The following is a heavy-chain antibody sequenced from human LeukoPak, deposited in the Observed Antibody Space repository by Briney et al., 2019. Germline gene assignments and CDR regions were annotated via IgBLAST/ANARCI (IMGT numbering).Heavy chain of an antibody. V-gene: IGHV4-39*07. Sequence: PGGSLRLSCAASGFTFSSYAMTWVRQPPGKGLEWIGSMHYSGSTYYNPSLKSRVTMSVDTSKDQFSLNLNSVTAADTAVYFCARGSYSYGNAFDYWGQGTLVTVSS. CDR1: GFTFSSYA. D-gene: IGHD5-18*01. CDR2: MHYSGST. J-gene: IGHJ4*02. CDR3: ARGSYSYGNAFDY.